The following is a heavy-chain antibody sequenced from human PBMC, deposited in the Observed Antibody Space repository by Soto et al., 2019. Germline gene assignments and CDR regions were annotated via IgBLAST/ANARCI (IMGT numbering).Heavy chain of an antibody. Sequence: SETLSLTCTVYGGSFSGYYWSWIRQPPGKGLEWIGEINHSGSTNYDPSLKSRVTISVDTSKNQFSLKLSSVTAADTAVYYCARDQGFDPESTDYWGQGTLVTVSS. CDR2: INHSGST. V-gene: IGHV4-34*01. D-gene: IGHD2-15*01. J-gene: IGHJ4*02. CDR1: GGSFSGYY. CDR3: ARDQGFDPESTDY.